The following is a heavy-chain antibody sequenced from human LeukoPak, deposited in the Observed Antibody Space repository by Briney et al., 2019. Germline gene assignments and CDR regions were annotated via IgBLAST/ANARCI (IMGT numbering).Heavy chain of an antibody. J-gene: IGHJ4*02. CDR2: INHSGST. D-gene: IGHD5-12*01. CDR3: ARDRCLRVKY. Sequence: SETLSLTCAVYGGSFSGYYWSWIRQPPGKGLEWIGEINHSGSTNYNPSLKSRVTISVDTSKNQFSLKLSSVTAADTAVYYCARDRCLRVKYWGQGTLVTVSS. V-gene: IGHV4-34*01. CDR1: GGSFSGYY.